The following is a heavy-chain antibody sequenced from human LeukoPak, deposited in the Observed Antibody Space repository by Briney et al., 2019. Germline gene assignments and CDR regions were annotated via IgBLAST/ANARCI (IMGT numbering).Heavy chain of an antibody. CDR2: ITVYNNKT. D-gene: IGHD3-10*01. CDR1: GYSFSAYT. Sequence: ASVRVSCKASGYSFSAYTVSWVRQAPGQGLEWMALITVYNNKTDYAQKFEGRVTVTTDTSTSTAYVELRSLTSDDTAVYYCARQRFGDVHAFDVWGQGTVVSVS. CDR3: ARQRFGDVHAFDV. V-gene: IGHV1-18*01. J-gene: IGHJ3*01.